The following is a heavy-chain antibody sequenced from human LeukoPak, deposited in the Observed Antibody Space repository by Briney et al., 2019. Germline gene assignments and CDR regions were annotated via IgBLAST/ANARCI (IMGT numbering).Heavy chain of an antibody. D-gene: IGHD3-10*01. CDR3: ATTGSGSFYYYGMDV. CDR1: GGSISNGGYS. CDR2: IYHSGST. J-gene: IGHJ6*04. Sequence: SETLSLTCAVSGGSISNGGYSWSWIRQPPGKGLEWIGYIYHSGSTYYNPSLKSRVTISVDRSKNQFSLKPSSVTAADTAVYYCATTGSGSFYYYGMDVWGKGTTVTVSS. V-gene: IGHV4-30-2*01.